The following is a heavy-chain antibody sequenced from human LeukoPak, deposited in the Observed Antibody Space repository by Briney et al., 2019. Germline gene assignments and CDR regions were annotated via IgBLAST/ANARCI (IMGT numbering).Heavy chain of an antibody. V-gene: IGHV1-8*01. CDR2: MNPNSGNT. CDR1: GYTFTSYD. J-gene: IGHJ6*02. Sequence: ASVKVSCKASGYTFTSYDINWVRQATGQGLEWLGWMNPNSGNTGYAQKFQRRVTMTRNTAISTAYMELSSLRSEDTAVYYCARALVLLWFGEFPYYYGMDVWGQGTTVTVSS. CDR3: ARALVLLWFGEFPYYYGMDV. D-gene: IGHD3-10*01.